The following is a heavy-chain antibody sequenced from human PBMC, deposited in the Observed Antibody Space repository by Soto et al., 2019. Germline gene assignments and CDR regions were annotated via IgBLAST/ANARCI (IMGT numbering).Heavy chain of an antibody. CDR2: IYYSGST. V-gene: IGHV4-59*01. D-gene: IGHD3-22*01. Sequence: SETLSLTCTVSGGSISSYYWSWIRQPPGKGLEWIGYIYYSGSTNYNPSLKSRVTISVDTSKNQFSLKLSSVTAADTAGYYCARVDSRWDYYEYFDYWGQGTMVTVSS. J-gene: IGHJ4*02. CDR1: GGSISSYY. CDR3: ARVDSRWDYYEYFDY.